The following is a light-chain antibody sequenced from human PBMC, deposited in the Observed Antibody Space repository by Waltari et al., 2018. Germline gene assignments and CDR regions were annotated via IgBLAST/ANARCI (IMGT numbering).Light chain of an antibody. CDR3: QHYGSSPLT. V-gene: IGKV3-20*01. CDR2: GAG. J-gene: IGKJ4*01. CDR1: QSVSTY. Sequence: EIVLSPSPGTLSVSPVERATLSCRASQSVSTYLAWYQKKPGLAPSLVIYGAGNRATGIPDRFSGSGSGTDFTLTISRLEPEDFAVYYCQHYGSSPLTFGGGTKVEIK.